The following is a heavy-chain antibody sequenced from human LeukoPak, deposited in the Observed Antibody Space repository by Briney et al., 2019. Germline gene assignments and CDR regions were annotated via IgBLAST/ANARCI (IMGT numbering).Heavy chain of an antibody. CDR3: ARDGVVRKGYYGMDV. J-gene: IGHJ6*02. Sequence: ASVNVSCKASGYTFTSYGIRWVRQAPGQGLEWMGIINPSGGSTSYAQKFQGRVTMTRDTSTSTVYMELSSLRSEDTAVYYCARDGVVRKGYYGMDVWGQGTTVTVSS. D-gene: IGHD3-3*01. CDR2: INPSGGST. V-gene: IGHV1-46*01. CDR1: GYTFTSYG.